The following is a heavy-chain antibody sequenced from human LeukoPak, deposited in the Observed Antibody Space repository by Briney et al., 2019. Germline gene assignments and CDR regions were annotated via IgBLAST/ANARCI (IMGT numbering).Heavy chain of an antibody. CDR1: GYTFADYY. CDR3: ARVGCTNINCLNWFDP. J-gene: IGHJ5*02. V-gene: IGHV1-2*02. D-gene: IGHD2-8*01. Sequence: ASVKVSCKASGYTFADYYLHWVRQAPGQGLEWMGWINPNSGGTKYAQNFQGRVTMTRDTSSSTAYMELSRLRSDGTAVYYCARVGCTNINCLNWFDPWGQGTLAIVSS. CDR2: INPNSGGT.